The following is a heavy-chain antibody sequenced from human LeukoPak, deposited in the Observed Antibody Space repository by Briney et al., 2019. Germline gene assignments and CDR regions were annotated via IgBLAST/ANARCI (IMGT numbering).Heavy chain of an antibody. CDR2: IYTSGST. V-gene: IGHV4-4*07. D-gene: IGHD3-9*01. Sequence: PSQTLSLTCTVSGGSISSYYWSWIRQPAGKGLEWIGRIYTSGSTNYNPSLKSRVTVSVDTSKNQFSLKLSSVTAADTAVYYCARDDWTYYYYGMDVWGQETTVTVSS. CDR3: ARDDWTYYYYGMDV. J-gene: IGHJ6*02. CDR1: GGSISSYY.